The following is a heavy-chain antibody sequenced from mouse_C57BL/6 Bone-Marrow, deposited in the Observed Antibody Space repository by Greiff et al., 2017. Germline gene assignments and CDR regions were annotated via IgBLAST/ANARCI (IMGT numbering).Heavy chain of an antibody. CDR2: ISSGGSYT. CDR1: GFTFSSYG. D-gene: IGHD1-1*01. Sequence: EVKLQESGGDLVKPGGSLKLSCAASGFTFSSYGMSWVRQTPDKRLEWVATISSGGSYTYYPDSVKGRFTISRDNAKNTLYLQMSSLKSEDTAMYYCARLRILLITTVVAYYYAMDYWGQGTSVTVSS. CDR3: ARLRILLITTVVAYYYAMDY. J-gene: IGHJ4*01. V-gene: IGHV5-6*01.